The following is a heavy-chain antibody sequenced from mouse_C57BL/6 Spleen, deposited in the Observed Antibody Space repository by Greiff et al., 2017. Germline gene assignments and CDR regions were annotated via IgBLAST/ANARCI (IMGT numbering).Heavy chain of an antibody. J-gene: IGHJ1*03. CDR2: IDPEDGET. D-gene: IGHD2-4*01. V-gene: IGHV14-2*01. CDR3: ARGDYDGGWYFDV. CDR1: GFNIKDYY. Sequence: EVQLQQSGAELVKPGASVKLSCTASGFNIKDYYMHWVKQRTEQGLEWIGRIDPEDGETKYAPNFQGKATITADTSSNTAYLQLSSLTSEDTAVYYCARGDYDGGWYFDVWGTGTTVTVSS.